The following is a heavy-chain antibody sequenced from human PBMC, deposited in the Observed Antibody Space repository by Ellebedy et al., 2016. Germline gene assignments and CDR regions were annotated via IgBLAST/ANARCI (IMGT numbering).Heavy chain of an antibody. D-gene: IGHD2-21*02. CDR3: ARAPRSCIPYRDCFQYWYFDL. Sequence: SETLSLXCTVSGGSISSYYWSWIRQPPGKGLEWIGYIYYSGSTNNNPSLKSRVTISVDTSKNQFSLKLSSVTAADTAVYYCARAPRSCIPYRDCFQYWYFDLWGRGTLVTVSS. CDR2: IYYSGST. J-gene: IGHJ2*01. V-gene: IGHV4-59*01. CDR1: GGSISSYY.